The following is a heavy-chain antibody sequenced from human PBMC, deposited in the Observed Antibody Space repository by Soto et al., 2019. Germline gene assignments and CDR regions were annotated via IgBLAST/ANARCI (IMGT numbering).Heavy chain of an antibody. CDR3: ARDSDGSGSYSSSLDY. D-gene: IGHD3-10*01. J-gene: IGHJ4*02. V-gene: IGHV4-59*01. CDR1: GGSISSYY. CDR2: IYYSGST. Sequence: SETLSLTCTVSGGSISSYYWSWIRQPPGKGLEWIGYIYYSGSTNYNPSLKSRVTISVDTSKNQFSLKLSSVTAADTAVYYCARDSDGSGSYSSSLDYWVQGTLVTVSS.